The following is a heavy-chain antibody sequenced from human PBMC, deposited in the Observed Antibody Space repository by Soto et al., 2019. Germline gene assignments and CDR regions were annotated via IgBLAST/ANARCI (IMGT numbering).Heavy chain of an antibody. D-gene: IGHD2-15*01. V-gene: IGHV1-18*01. J-gene: IGHJ6*02. CDR2: ISGYNGHT. Sequence: QVQLVQSGAEVRKPGASVKVSCKASGYTFTTYGISWVRQAPGQGLEWMGWISGYNGHTKYAQKLHGTFPMTTDTAPRTVYMDLRSLRSDDSAVYYCAREGDMPYYNYGVDVWGQGTTVTVAS. CDR3: AREGDMPYYNYGVDV. CDR1: GYTFTTYG.